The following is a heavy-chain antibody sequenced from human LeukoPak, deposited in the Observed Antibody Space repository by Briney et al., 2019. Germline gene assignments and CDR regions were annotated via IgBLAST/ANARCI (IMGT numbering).Heavy chain of an antibody. CDR2: VNHSGST. CDR3: ARGGNRSIVVVPAAIGVKAFSFDY. CDR1: GGSFSGYY. V-gene: IGHV4-34*01. Sequence: PSETLSLTCAVYGGSFSGYYWSWIRQPPGKGRECIGEVNHSGSTNYNPSLKSRVTISVDTSKNQFSLKLSSVTAADTAVYYCARGGNRSIVVVPAAIGVKAFSFDYGGQGTLVTVSS. J-gene: IGHJ4*02. D-gene: IGHD2-2*01.